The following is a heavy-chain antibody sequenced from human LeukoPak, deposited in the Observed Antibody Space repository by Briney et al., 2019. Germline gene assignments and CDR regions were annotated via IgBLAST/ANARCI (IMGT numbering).Heavy chain of an antibody. CDR1: GFTVSSNY. D-gene: IGHD6-13*01. CDR3: ARDWSSSSWYSLGY. J-gene: IGHJ4*02. V-gene: IGHV3-53*01. CDR2: IYSGGST. Sequence: GGSLRLSCAASGFTVSSNYMSWVRQAPGKGLEWVSVIYSGGSTYYADSVKGRFTISRDNSKNTLYLQMNSLRAEDTAVYYCARDWSSSSWYSLGYWGQGTLVTVSS.